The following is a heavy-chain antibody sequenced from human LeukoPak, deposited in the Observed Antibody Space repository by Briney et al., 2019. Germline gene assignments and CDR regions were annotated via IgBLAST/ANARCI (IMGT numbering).Heavy chain of an antibody. CDR2: IWYDGSNK. V-gene: IGHV3-33*01. CDR3: ARDRHCSSTSCYDRNSVGMDV. D-gene: IGHD2-2*01. Sequence: HPGGSLRLSCAASGFTFRTYGMHWVRQAPGKGLEWVAVIWYDGSNKYYADSVKGRFTISRDNSKNTLYLQMNSLRAEDTAVYYCARDRHCSSTSCYDRNSVGMDVWGQGTTVTVSS. CDR1: GFTFRTYG. J-gene: IGHJ6*02.